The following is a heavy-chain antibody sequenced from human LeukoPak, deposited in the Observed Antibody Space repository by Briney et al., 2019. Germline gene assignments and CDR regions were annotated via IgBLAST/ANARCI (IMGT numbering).Heavy chain of an antibody. CDR2: INPYNGNT. Sequence: ASVTVSCKASGYTFASCGISWLRQPPGQGLEWMGLINPYNGNTDYAEEFQGRVTMTTDTSTSTAYMELRSLRSDDTAVYCCAREIYGRFDYWGQGTLVT. CDR1: GYTFASCG. V-gene: IGHV1-18*01. J-gene: IGHJ4*02. D-gene: IGHD4-17*01. CDR3: AREIYGRFDY.